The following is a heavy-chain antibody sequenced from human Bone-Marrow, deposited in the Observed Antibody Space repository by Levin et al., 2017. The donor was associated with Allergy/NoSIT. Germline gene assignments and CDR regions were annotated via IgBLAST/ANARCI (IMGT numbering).Heavy chain of an antibody. CDR2: ISGSGDST. Sequence: LSLTCAASGFSFSSYVMSWVRRAPGKGLEFVSGISGSGDSTYYADSVKGRFTVSRDNSKNTLFLQMNSLRADDTAVYYCAKDLISAAGTPFYFDHWGQGTLVTVSS. CDR3: AKDLISAAGTPFYFDH. J-gene: IGHJ4*02. D-gene: IGHD6-13*01. CDR1: GFSFSSYV. V-gene: IGHV3-23*01.